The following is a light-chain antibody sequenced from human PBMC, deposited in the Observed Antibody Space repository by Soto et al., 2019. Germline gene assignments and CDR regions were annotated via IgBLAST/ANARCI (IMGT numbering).Light chain of an antibody. J-gene: IGKJ5*01. CDR3: QHRGN. CDR1: QSVNNY. CDR2: DTT. V-gene: IGKV3-11*01. Sequence: IVLTQSPATLSLSPGERATLSCRASQSVNNYVAWYQHKPGQSPRILIDDTTTMATAIPARFSGSGSGTDFTLTINSLEPEDFAVYYCQHRGNVGQGTRREIK.